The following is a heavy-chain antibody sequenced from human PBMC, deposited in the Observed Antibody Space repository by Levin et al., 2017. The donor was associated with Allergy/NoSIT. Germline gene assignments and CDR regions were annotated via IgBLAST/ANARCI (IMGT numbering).Heavy chain of an antibody. CDR3: ARETGGSGWYTVDY. D-gene: IGHD6-13*01. Sequence: GGSLRLSCAASGFTFSSYAMAWVRQAPGKGLQWVSTIRPTGDRTYYADSVEGRFTIPRDNSKSTVYLQMNSLRAEDTAKYYCARETGGSGWYTVDYWGRGTLVTVSS. J-gene: IGHJ4*02. V-gene: IGHV3-23*01. CDR2: IRPTGDRT. CDR1: GFTFSSYA.